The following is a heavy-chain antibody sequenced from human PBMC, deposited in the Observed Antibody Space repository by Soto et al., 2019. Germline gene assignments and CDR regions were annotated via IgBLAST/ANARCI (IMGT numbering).Heavy chain of an antibody. D-gene: IGHD5-18*01. CDR2: IIPMFGQI. J-gene: IGHJ6*02. Sequence: QVQLVQSGAEVKKPGSSVKVSCKASGGTFGSYAINWVRQCPGQGLEWTGGIIPMFGQIHYAQKFQGRVSITADDSTNTVYMELSSLRSEDTAVYYCARDEIMDTSRVMGINYYFYAGMDVLGQGTTVTVTS. CDR3: ARDEIMDTSRVMGINYYFYAGMDV. V-gene: IGHV1-69*01. CDR1: GGTFGSYA.